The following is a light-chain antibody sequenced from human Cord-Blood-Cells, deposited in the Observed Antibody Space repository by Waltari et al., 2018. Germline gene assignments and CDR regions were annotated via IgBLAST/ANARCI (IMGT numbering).Light chain of an antibody. CDR1: TSPIGSYNL. J-gene: IGLJ2*01. V-gene: IGLV2-23*01. Sequence: SALTQPASVSGSPGQSITISCTGTTSPIGSYNLLPWYQHHPGKAPKLMIYEGSKRPSGVSNRFSRSKSGNTASLTISGLQAEDEADYYCCSYAGSSTVVFGGGTKLTVL. CDR3: CSYAGSSTVV. CDR2: EGS.